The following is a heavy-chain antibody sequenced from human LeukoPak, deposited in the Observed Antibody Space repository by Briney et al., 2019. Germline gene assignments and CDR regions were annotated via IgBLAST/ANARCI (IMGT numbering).Heavy chain of an antibody. Sequence: ASVTVSCKASGYTFTVYYIHWVRQAPGQGLEWMGWINPNSGGTNYAQNFQGRVTMTRDTSISTAYMELSRLRSDDTAVYYCARDPPYYYGSGDSKPTYFFDYWGQGTLVTVSS. V-gene: IGHV1-2*02. CDR1: GYTFTVYY. CDR2: INPNSGGT. J-gene: IGHJ4*02. CDR3: ARDPPYYYGSGDSKPTYFFDY. D-gene: IGHD3-10*01.